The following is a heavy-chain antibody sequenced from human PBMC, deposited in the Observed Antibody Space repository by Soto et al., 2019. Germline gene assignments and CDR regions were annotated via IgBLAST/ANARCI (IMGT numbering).Heavy chain of an antibody. D-gene: IGHD3-3*01. CDR3: ARVRDWFDP. CDR1: GGSFSGYY. V-gene: IGHV4-34*01. Sequence: SETLSLTCAVYGGSFSGYYWNWIRQPPGRGLEWIGEIDHSGYTNYNPSLKSRVTISVDTSKNQFSLRLTSVTAADTAVYYCARVRDWFDPWGQGTLVTVSS. J-gene: IGHJ5*02. CDR2: IDHSGYT.